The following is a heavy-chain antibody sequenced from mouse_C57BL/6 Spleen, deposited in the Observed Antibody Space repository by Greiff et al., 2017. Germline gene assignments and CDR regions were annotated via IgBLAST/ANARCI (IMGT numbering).Heavy chain of an antibody. CDR3: AREVYYDGSSHYYAMDY. CDR1: GYTFTSYW. CDR2: IYPGSGST. J-gene: IGHJ4*01. D-gene: IGHD1-1*01. Sequence: VQLQQPGAELVKPGASVKMSCKASGYTFTSYWITWVKQRPGQGLEWIGDIYPGSGSTNYNEKFKSKATLTVDTSSSTAYMQLSSLTSEDSAVXYWAREVYYDGSSHYYAMDYWGQGTSVTVSS. V-gene: IGHV1-55*01.